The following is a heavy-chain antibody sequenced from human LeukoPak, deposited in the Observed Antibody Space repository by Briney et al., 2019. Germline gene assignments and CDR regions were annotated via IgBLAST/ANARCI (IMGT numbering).Heavy chain of an antibody. Sequence: GGSLRLSCAASGFTFSSYAMSWVRPAPGKGLEWVSAISGSGGSTYYADSVKGRFTISRDNSKNTLYLQMNSLRAEDTAVYYCAKFSDSSGYYDEYFDYWGQGTLVTVSS. V-gene: IGHV3-23*01. CDR1: GFTFSSYA. CDR3: AKFSDSSGYYDEYFDY. D-gene: IGHD3-22*01. J-gene: IGHJ4*02. CDR2: ISGSGGST.